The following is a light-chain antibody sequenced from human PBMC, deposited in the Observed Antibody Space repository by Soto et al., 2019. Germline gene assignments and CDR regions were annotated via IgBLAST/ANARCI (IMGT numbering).Light chain of an antibody. CDR1: QSISSW. Sequence: DIQMTQSPSTLSASVGDRVTITCRASQSISSWLAWYQQQPGQAPKLLIYKASSLESGVPSRFSGSVSWTEFTLTISSLHPDDFATYYCQQYNSDSTFGQGTKVEIK. CDR3: QQYNSDST. V-gene: IGKV1-5*03. J-gene: IGKJ1*01. CDR2: KAS.